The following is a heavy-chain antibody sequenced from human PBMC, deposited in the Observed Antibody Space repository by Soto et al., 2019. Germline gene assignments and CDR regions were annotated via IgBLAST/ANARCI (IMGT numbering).Heavy chain of an antibody. CDR3: ATDQNIVVVPAANKKKYYYYGMDV. D-gene: IGHD2-2*01. J-gene: IGHJ6*02. V-gene: IGHV4-31*03. CDR1: GGSISSGGYY. Sequence: SETLSLTCTVSGGSISSGGYYWSWIRQHPGKGLEWIGYIYYSGSTYYNPSLKRRVTISVDTSKNQFSLKLSSVTAADTAVYYCATDQNIVVVPAANKKKYYYYGMDVWGQGTTVTVSS. CDR2: IYYSGST.